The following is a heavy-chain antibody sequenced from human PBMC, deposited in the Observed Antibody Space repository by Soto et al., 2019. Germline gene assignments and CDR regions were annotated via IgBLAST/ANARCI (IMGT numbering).Heavy chain of an antibody. CDR2: ISDSGGST. V-gene: IGHV3-23*01. Sequence: PGGSLRLSCAASGFTFSSYAMSWVRQAPGKGLEWVSAISDSGGSTYYATSVKGRFTISRDNSKNTLFLQMNSLRAEDTAVYYCAKGVRSSGFYSVDYWRKGTLVTVSS. CDR3: AKGVRSSGFYSVDY. J-gene: IGHJ4*02. CDR1: GFTFSSYA. D-gene: IGHD3-22*01.